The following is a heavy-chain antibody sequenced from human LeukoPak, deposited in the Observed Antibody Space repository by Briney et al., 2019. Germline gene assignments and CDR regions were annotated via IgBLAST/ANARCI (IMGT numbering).Heavy chain of an antibody. CDR2: IYTSGST. CDR3: ARDQAGVEMARFDY. Sequence: SETLSLTCTVSGGSISSYYWSWIRQPAGKGLEWIGRIYTSGSTNYNPPLKSRVTISVDTSKNQFSLKLSSVTAADTAVYYCARDQAGVEMARFDYWGQGTLVTVSS. J-gene: IGHJ4*02. CDR1: GGSISSYY. V-gene: IGHV4-4*07. D-gene: IGHD5-24*01.